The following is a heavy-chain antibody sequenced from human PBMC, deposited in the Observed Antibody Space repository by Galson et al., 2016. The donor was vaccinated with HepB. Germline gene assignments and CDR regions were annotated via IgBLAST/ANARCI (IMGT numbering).Heavy chain of an antibody. Sequence: ETLSLTCTVSGDSISSSSYYWGWIRQPPGKGLEWIGDVYYTGNSYYNPSLKSRATMSVDTSKTQFSLKLSSVTAADTAVYYCARRIVGGAPRTHWGQGTLVIVSS. CDR2: VYYTGNS. J-gene: IGHJ4*02. CDR1: GDSISSSSYY. V-gene: IGHV4-39*01. CDR3: ARRIVGGAPRTH. D-gene: IGHD1-26*01.